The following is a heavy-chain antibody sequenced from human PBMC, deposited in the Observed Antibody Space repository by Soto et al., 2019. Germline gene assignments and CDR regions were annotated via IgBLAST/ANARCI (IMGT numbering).Heavy chain of an antibody. V-gene: IGHV4-34*01. J-gene: IGHJ4*02. Sequence: SETLSLTCAVYGGSFSGYYWNWIRQPPGKGLEWIGEIDHSGYTNYNPSLKSRVTISVGTSKNQFSLKLSSVTAADTAVYYCARGVDIVATTSYYYFDYWGQGTLVTVSS. CDR3: ARGVDIVATTSYYYFDY. CDR1: GGSFSGYY. D-gene: IGHD5-12*01. CDR2: IDHSGYT.